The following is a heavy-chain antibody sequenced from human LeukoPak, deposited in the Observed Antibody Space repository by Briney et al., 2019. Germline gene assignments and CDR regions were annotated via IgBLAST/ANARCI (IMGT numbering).Heavy chain of an antibody. Sequence: PSETLSLTCAVYGGSFSGYYWSWIRRPPGEGLEWIGEINHSGSTNYTPSLKSRVTISVDTSKNQFSLKLSSVTAADTAVYYCARRDFWSGYYRMTYFDYWGQGTLVTVSS. CDR2: INHSGST. J-gene: IGHJ4*02. D-gene: IGHD3-3*01. CDR3: ARRDFWSGYYRMTYFDY. CDR1: GGSFSGYY. V-gene: IGHV4-34*01.